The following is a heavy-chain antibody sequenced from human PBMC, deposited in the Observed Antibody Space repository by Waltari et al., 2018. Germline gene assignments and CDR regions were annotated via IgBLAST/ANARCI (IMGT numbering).Heavy chain of an antibody. D-gene: IGHD5-12*01. J-gene: IGHJ3*01. CDR1: GYTHTAYT. CDR2: INVGQRDT. Sequence: QSQLVQSGAKVRMPGAAVKISCKAAGYTHTAYTIPWIRPAPGQSLEWMGWINVGQRDTNYSEKLQGRVTIARDTSDTSASTVYMELRSLTSDDTAIYYCARGSRLSGSDYFEVWGQGTLLTVSS. CDR3: ARGSRLSGSDYFEV. V-gene: IGHV1-3*01.